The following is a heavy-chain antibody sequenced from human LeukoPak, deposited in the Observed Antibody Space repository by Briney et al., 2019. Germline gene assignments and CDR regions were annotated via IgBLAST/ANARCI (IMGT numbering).Heavy chain of an antibody. D-gene: IGHD3-16*01. CDR2: INHSGST. V-gene: IGHV4-34*01. J-gene: IGHJ5*02. CDR3: ARFTPQGYGWGGYNRFDP. CDR1: GGSFSGYY. Sequence: SETLSLTCAVYGGSFSGYYWSWIRQPPGKGLEWIGEINHSGSTNYNPSLKSRVTISVDTSKNQFSLNLTSVTAADTAVYYCARFTPQGYGWGGYNRFDPWGQETLVTVSS.